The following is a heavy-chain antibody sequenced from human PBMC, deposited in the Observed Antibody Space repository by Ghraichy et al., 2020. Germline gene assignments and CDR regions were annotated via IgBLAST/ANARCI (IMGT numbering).Heavy chain of an antibody. D-gene: IGHD5-18*01. V-gene: IGHV1-18*01. CDR3: ARMQRDTAMVTADFDY. CDR1: GYTFTSYG. CDR2: ISAYNGNT. Sequence: ASVKVSCKASGYTFTSYGLSWVRQAPGQGLEWMGWISAYNGNTNYAQKLQGRVTMTTDTSTSTAYMELRSLRSDDTAVYYCARMQRDTAMVTADFDYWGQGTLVTVSS. J-gene: IGHJ4*02.